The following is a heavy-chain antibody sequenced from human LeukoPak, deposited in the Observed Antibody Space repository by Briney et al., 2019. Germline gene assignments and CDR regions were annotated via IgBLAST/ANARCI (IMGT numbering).Heavy chain of an antibody. V-gene: IGHV1-2*06. CDR3: ARGASGPGPKYNFDY. CDR1: GYTFTGYY. D-gene: IGHD1-1*01. CDR2: INPNSGGT. J-gene: IGHJ4*02. Sequence: GASVKVSCKASGYTFTGYYMHWVRQAPGQGLEWMGRINPNSGGTNYAQKFQGRVTMTRDTSISTAYMELSRLRSDDTAVYYCARGASGPGPKYNFDYWGQGTLVTVSS.